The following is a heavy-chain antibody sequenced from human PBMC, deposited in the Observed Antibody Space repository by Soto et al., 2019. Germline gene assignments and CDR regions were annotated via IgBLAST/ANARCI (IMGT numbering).Heavy chain of an antibody. V-gene: IGHV3-15*01. D-gene: IGHD2-8*01. CDR2: IRTTTDGGTA. CDR1: GFPFSDSY. CDR3: NTGRCTNGVCDDY. Sequence: PGGSLRLSCAVSGFPFSDSYMTWVRQAPGKGLEWLGRIRTTTDGGTADYAAHVKDRFIVSRDDSKETLYLQMNSLRTEDTAVYFCNTGRCTNGVCDDYWGHGTLVTVSS. J-gene: IGHJ4*01.